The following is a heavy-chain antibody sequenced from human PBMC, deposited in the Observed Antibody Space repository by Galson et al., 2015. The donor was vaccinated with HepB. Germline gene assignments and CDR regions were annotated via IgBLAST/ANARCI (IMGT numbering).Heavy chain of an antibody. CDR2: ISGYNGNT. J-gene: IGHJ3*02. CDR1: GYTFTSYT. Sequence: SVKVSCKASGYTFTSYTTSWVRQAPGQGLEWMGWISGYNGNTNYAKKVQGRVTMTTDTSTSTAYMELRSLRSDDTAVYYCARGGRFFDSADAFDIWGQGTMVTVSS. D-gene: IGHD3-9*01. V-gene: IGHV1-18*04. CDR3: ARGGRFFDSADAFDI.